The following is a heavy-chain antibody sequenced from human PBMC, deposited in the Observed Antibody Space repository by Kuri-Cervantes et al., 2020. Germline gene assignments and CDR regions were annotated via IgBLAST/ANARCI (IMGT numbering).Heavy chain of an antibody. CDR2: MHYSGST. V-gene: IGHV4-39*01. D-gene: IGHD6-6*01. Sequence: SETLSLTCIVSGDSISNYYWGWIRQPPGKGLEWIANMHYSGSTFYNPSLKSRVAISVDTSKNQFSLKLRSVTAADTAVYYCARRPTGSSADFWGQGTLVTVSS. CDR1: GDSISNYY. J-gene: IGHJ4*02. CDR3: ARRPTGSSADF.